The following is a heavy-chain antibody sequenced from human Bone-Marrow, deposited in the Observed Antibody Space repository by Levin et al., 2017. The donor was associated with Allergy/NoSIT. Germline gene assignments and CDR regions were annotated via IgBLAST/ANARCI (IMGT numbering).Heavy chain of an antibody. CDR3: ARDSSSSATDAFDI. CDR2: MNPNSGIT. Sequence: ASVKVSCKASGYTFTSYEINWVRQATGQGLEWVGWMNPNSGITGYAQKFQGRVTMTWNTSISTTYMELSSLRSEDTAVYYCARDSSSSATDAFDIWGQGTMVTVSS. V-gene: IGHV1-8*01. D-gene: IGHD6-6*01. CDR1: GYTFTSYE. J-gene: IGHJ3*02.